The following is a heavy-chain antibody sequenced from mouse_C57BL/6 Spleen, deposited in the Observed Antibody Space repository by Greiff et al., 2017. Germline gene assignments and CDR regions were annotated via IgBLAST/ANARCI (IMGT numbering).Heavy chain of an antibody. CDR1: GFTFSDYY. J-gene: IGHJ4*01. Sequence: DVKLVESEGGLVQPGSSMKLSCTASGFTFSDYYMAWVRQVPEKGLEWVANINYDGSSTYYLDSLKSRFIISRDNAKNILYLQMSSLKSEDTATYYCARGAYDAMDYWGQGTSVTVSS. CDR2: INYDGSST. D-gene: IGHD6-5*01. V-gene: IGHV5-16*01. CDR3: ARGAYDAMDY.